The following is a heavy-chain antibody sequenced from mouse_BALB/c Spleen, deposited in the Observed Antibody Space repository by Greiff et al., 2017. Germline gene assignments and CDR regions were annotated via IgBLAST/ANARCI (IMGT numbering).Heavy chain of an antibody. D-gene: IGHD2-3*01. CDR1: GFTFSSYG. Sequence: EVQGVESGGGLVQPGGSLKLSCAASGFTFSSYGMSWVRQTPDKRLELVATINSNGGSTYYPDSVKGRFTISRDNAKNTLYLQMSSLKSEDTAMYYCARDFDGYYYFDYWGQGTTLTVSS. J-gene: IGHJ2*01. V-gene: IGHV5-6-3*01. CDR2: INSNGGST. CDR3: ARDFDGYYYFDY.